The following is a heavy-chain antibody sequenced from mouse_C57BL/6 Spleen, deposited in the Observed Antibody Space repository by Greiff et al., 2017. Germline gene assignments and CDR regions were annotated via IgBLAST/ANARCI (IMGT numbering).Heavy chain of an antibody. Sequence: QVQLQQSGAELVKPGASVKISCKASGYAFSSYWMNWVKQRPGQGLEWIGQIYPGDGDTNYNGKFKGKATLTADKSSSTAYMQLSSLTSEDSSVYFGARSYYEYDGFDGWGQGTTLTVSS. CDR1: GYAFSSYW. V-gene: IGHV1-80*01. J-gene: IGHJ2*01. D-gene: IGHD2-4*01. CDR2: IYPGDGDT. CDR3: ARSYYEYDGFDG.